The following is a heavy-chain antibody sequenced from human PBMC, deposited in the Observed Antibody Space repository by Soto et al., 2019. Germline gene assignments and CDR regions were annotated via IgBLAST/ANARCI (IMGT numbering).Heavy chain of an antibody. D-gene: IGHD3-22*01. CDR1: GFTFSSYS. V-gene: IGHV3-21*01. CDR2: ISSSSSYI. Sequence: LRLSCAASGFTFSSYSMNWVRQAPGKGLEWVSSISSSSSYIYYADSVKGRFTISRDNAKNSLYLQMNSLRAEDTAVYYCARTAPPYYDSSGYYHGGFDYWGQGTLVTVSS. J-gene: IGHJ4*02. CDR3: ARTAPPYYDSSGYYHGGFDY.